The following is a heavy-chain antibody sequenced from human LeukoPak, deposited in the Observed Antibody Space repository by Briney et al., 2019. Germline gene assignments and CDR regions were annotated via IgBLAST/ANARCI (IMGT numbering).Heavy chain of an antibody. Sequence: GSLRLSCAASGFTFSSYGMHWVRQAPGKGLEWVAVISYDGSNKYYADSVKGRFTISRDNSKNTLYLQMNSLRAEDTAVYYCARESYDFWSGKAYYFDYWGQGTLVTVSS. J-gene: IGHJ4*02. D-gene: IGHD3-3*01. V-gene: IGHV3-30*03. CDR3: ARESYDFWSGKAYYFDY. CDR1: GFTFSSYG. CDR2: ISYDGSNK.